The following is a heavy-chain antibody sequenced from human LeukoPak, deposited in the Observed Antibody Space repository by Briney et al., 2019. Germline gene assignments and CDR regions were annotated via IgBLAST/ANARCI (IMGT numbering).Heavy chain of an antibody. Sequence: GGSLRLSCAASGFTFSSYSMNWVRQAPGKGLEWVSSISSSSSYIYYADSVKGRFTISRDNSKNTLYLQMNSLRAEDTAVYYCAKERGVTYYYDSSGLDYWGQGTLVTVSS. CDR3: AKERGVTYYYDSSGLDY. CDR1: GFTFSSYS. J-gene: IGHJ4*02. CDR2: ISSSSSYI. D-gene: IGHD3-22*01. V-gene: IGHV3-21*04.